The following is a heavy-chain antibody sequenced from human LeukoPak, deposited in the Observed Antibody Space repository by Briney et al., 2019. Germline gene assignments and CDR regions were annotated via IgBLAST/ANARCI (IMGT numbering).Heavy chain of an antibody. J-gene: IGHJ4*02. CDR1: GGSFSGYY. CDR2: INHSGST. V-gene: IGHV4-34*01. CDR3: ARRGSYGFVFFDY. D-gene: IGHD5-18*01. Sequence: PSETLSLTCAVYGGSFSGYYWSWIRQPPGKGLEWIGEINHSGSTNYNPFLKSRVTISVDTSKNQFSLKLSSVTAADTAVFYRARRGSYGFVFFDYWGQGTLVTVSS.